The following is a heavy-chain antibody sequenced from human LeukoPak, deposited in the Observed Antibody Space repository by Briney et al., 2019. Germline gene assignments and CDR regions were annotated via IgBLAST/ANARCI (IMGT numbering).Heavy chain of an antibody. D-gene: IGHD1-1*01. CDR1: GFTFSDYY. Sequence: GGSLRLSCAASGFTFSDYYMSWIRQAPGKGLEWVSAISGSGGSTYYADSVKGRFTISRDNSKNTLYLQMNSLRAEDTAVYYCAKMYNSYFDYWGQGTLVTVSS. CDR2: ISGSGGST. J-gene: IGHJ4*02. V-gene: IGHV3-23*01. CDR3: AKMYNSYFDY.